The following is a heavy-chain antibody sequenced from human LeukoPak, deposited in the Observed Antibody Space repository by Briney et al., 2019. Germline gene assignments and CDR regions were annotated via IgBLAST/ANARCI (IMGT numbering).Heavy chain of an antibody. J-gene: IGHJ4*02. CDR1: GFTFRMSG. D-gene: IGHD3-10*01. CDR3: AKDHAGSGRAFEY. CDR2: MSSDGIKS. V-gene: IGHV3-30*04. Sequence: GGSLRLSCATSGFTFRMSGVHWVRQAPVKGLEWVALMSSDGIKSYYADSVKGRFTVSRDTSKDIVYLQMKSLSADDTGIYYCAKDHAGSGRAFEYWGQGTLLTVSS.